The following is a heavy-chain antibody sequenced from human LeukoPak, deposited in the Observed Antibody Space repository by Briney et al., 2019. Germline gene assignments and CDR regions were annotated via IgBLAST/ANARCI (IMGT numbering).Heavy chain of an antibody. V-gene: IGHV3-23*01. CDR2: ISGSGGST. CDR3: AKGLDIVVVVAAVFDY. D-gene: IGHD2-15*01. CDR1: GFTFSSYA. Sequence: GGSLRLSCAASGFTFSSYAMSWVRQAPGKGLEWVSAISGSGGSTYYADSVKGRFTISRDNSKNTLYLQMNSLRAEDTAVYYCAKGLDIVVVVAAVFDYWGQGTLVTVSS. J-gene: IGHJ4*02.